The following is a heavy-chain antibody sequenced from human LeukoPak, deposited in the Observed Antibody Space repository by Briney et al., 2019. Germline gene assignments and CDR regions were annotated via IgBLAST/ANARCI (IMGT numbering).Heavy chain of an antibody. CDR3: ARAATTVTLYFDY. CDR1: GYTFTGYY. J-gene: IGHJ4*02. V-gene: IGHV1-2*02. D-gene: IGHD4-17*01. CDR2: INPNSGGT. Sequence: ASVKVSFKASGYTFTGYYMHWVRQAPGQGLEWMGWINPNSGGTNYAQKFQGRVTMTRDTSISTAYMELSRLRSDDTAVYYCARAATTVTLYFDYWGQGTLVTVSS.